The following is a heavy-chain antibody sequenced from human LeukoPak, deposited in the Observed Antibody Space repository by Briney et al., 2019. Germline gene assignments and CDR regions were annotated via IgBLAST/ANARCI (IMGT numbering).Heavy chain of an antibody. D-gene: IGHD2-15*01. CDR3: ARGVVVAATPGWFDP. Sequence: SENLSLTCPVSGGSISSYYWSWIRQPPGKGLEWIEYIYYSGSTNYNPSLKSRVTLSVDTSKNQFSLKLSSVTAADTAVYYCARGVVVAATPGWFDPWGQGTLVTVSS. CDR1: GGSISSYY. CDR2: IYYSGST. V-gene: IGHV4-59*01. J-gene: IGHJ5*02.